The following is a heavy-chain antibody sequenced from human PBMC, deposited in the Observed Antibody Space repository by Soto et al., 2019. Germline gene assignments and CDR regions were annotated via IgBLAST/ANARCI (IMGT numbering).Heavy chain of an antibody. J-gene: IGHJ3*02. V-gene: IGHV4-39*01. CDR2: IYYSGST. CDR3: ARRRITIFGVVPRGAFDI. Sequence: PSETLSLTCTVSGGSISSSSYYWGWIRQPPGKGLEWIGSIYYSGSTYYNPSLKSRVTISVDTSKNQFSLKLSSVTAADTAVYYCARRRITIFGVVPRGAFDIWGQGTMVTVSS. D-gene: IGHD3-3*01. CDR1: GGSISSSSYY.